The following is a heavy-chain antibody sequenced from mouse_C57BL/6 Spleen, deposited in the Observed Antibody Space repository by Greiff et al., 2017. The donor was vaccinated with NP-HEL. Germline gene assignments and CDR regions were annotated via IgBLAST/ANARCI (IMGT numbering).Heavy chain of an antibody. V-gene: IGHV1-85*01. CDR2: IYPRDGST. CDR1: GYTFTSYD. CDR3: ARSRGKLRVRDSLYYEY. J-gene: IGHJ2*01. D-gene: IGHD3-2*02. Sequence: VQLMESGPELVKPGASVKLSCKASGYTFTSYDINWVKQRPGQGLEWIGWIYPRDGSTKYNEKFKGKATLTVDTSSSTAYMELHSLTSEDSAVYFCARSRGKLRVRDSLYYEYWGQGATLTVSS.